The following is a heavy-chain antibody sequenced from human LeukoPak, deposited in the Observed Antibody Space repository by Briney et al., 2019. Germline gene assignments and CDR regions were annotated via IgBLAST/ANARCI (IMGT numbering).Heavy chain of an antibody. D-gene: IGHD2-8*01. CDR1: GGSISSYY. Sequence: SETLSLTCTVSGGSISSYYWSWIRQPAGKGLEWIGRIYTSGSTNYNPSLKGRVTISVDKSKNQFSLKLSSVTAADTAVYYCARVLVERGYYFDYWGQGTLVTVSS. CDR2: IYTSGST. V-gene: IGHV4-4*07. J-gene: IGHJ4*02. CDR3: ARVLVERGYYFDY.